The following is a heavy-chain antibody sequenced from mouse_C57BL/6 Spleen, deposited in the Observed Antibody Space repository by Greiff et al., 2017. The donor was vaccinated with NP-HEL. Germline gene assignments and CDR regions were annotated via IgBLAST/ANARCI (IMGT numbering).Heavy chain of an antibody. CDR1: GYTFTSYW. CDR3: ARGIYDGYYVCAMDY. Sequence: VQLQQPGAELVKPGASVKMSCKASGYTFTSYWITWVKQRPGQGLEWIGDIYPGSGSTNYNEKFKSKATLTVDTSSSTAYMQLSSLTSEDSAVYYCARGIYDGYYVCAMDYWGQGTSVTVSS. J-gene: IGHJ4*01. D-gene: IGHD2-3*01. CDR2: IYPGSGST. V-gene: IGHV1-55*01.